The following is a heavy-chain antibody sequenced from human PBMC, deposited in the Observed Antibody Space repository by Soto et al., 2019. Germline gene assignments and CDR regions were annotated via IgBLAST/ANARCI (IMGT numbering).Heavy chain of an antibody. V-gene: IGHV4-59*01. CDR1: GGSISSYY. D-gene: IGHD3-10*01. CDR3: ARAWGGAFDI. J-gene: IGHJ3*02. CDR2: IYYSGST. Sequence: SETLSLTCTVSGGSISSYYWSWIRQPPGKGLEWIGYIYYSGSTNYNPSLKSRVTISVDTSKNQFSLKLSSVTAADTAVYYCARAWGGAFDIWCQWTMVTVSS.